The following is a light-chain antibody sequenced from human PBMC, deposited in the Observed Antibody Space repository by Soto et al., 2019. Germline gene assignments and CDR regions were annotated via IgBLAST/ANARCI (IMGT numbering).Light chain of an antibody. V-gene: IGKV3-15*01. Sequence: EIVMTQSPATLSASPGERATLSCRASQSVGSNLAWYQQKPAQAPRLLIYGTSTRATGIPVRFSGSGSGTEFTLTISSLQSEDFAVYYCQQYNDWPRTFGQGTKVDIK. CDR1: QSVGSN. J-gene: IGKJ1*01. CDR3: QQYNDWPRT. CDR2: GTS.